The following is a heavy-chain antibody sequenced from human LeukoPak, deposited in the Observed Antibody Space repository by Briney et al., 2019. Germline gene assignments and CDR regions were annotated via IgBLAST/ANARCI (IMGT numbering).Heavy chain of an antibody. V-gene: IGHV4-38-2*02. CDR1: DYSISSDYF. CDR2: IYHSGST. J-gene: IGHJ3*02. D-gene: IGHD3-10*01. Sequence: SETLSLTCAVSDYSISSDYFWGWIRQPPGKGLEWIGDIYHSGSTYYNPSLKSRVTISVDTSKNQFSLNLSSVTAADTAVYYCARDYRGIRRAGHGFDIWGQGTMVTVSS. CDR3: ARDYRGIRRAGHGFDI.